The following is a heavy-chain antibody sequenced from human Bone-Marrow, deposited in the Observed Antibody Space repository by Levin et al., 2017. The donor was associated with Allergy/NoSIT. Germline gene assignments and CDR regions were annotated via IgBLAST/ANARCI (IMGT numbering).Heavy chain of an antibody. CDR1: GFTFSSYA. CDR3: AKGHYYGSGSYYVDY. J-gene: IGHJ4*02. CDR2: ISGSGGST. Sequence: GESLKISCAASGFTFSSYAMSWVRQAPGKGLEWVSAISGSGGSTYYADSVKGRFTISRDNSKNTLYLQMNSLRAEDTAVYYCAKGHYYGSGSYYVDYWGQGTLVTVSS. V-gene: IGHV3-23*01. D-gene: IGHD3-10*01.